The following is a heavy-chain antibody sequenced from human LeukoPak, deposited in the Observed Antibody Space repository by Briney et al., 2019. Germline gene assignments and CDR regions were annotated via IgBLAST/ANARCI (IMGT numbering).Heavy chain of an antibody. CDR3: ARDKFRGYSYGSGEVDY. J-gene: IGHJ4*02. CDR1: GFTFSGYS. Sequence: GGSLRLSCAASGFTFSGYSMNWVRQAPGKGLEWVSSISSSSTYIYYADSMKGRFTISRDNAKNSLYLQMNSLRVEDTAVYYCARDKFRGYSYGSGEVDYWGQGTLVTVSS. V-gene: IGHV3-21*01. CDR2: ISSSSTYI. D-gene: IGHD5-18*01.